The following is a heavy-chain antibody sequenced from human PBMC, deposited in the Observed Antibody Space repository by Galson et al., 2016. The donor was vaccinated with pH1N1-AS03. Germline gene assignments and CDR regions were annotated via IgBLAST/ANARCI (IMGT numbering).Heavy chain of an antibody. CDR3: ARVPDGDYFGMLDTPQNAFEI. CDR1: GASITSNRW. CDR2: IYHDGNT. V-gene: IGHV4-4*01. D-gene: IGHD3-3*01. J-gene: IGHJ3*02. Sequence: PETLSLTCAVSGASITSNRWWTWVRQIPGRGLEWIGEIYHDGNTHYNPSLKNRLSISVDSSKNQLSLNVHSLTAADTALYFCARVPDGDYFGMLDTPQNAFEIWGQGTMVIVSS.